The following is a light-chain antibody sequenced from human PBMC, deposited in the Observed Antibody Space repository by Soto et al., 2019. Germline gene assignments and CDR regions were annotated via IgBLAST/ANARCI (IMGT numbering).Light chain of an antibody. V-gene: IGKV3-11*01. CDR3: QQYVISVT. J-gene: IGKJ5*01. CDR1: QSVSSY. Sequence: EIVLTQSPATLSLSPGEGATLSCRASQSVSSYLAWYQQKPGQAPRLLIYDASNRATGIPARFSGSGSGTDFTLTISRLEPDDFALYYCQQYVISVTFGQGTRLEIK. CDR2: DAS.